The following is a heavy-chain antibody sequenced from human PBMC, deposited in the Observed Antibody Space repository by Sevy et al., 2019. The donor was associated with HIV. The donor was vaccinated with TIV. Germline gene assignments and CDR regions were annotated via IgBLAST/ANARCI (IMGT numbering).Heavy chain of an antibody. J-gene: IGHJ5*02. CDR2: IYYSGST. V-gene: IGHV4-30-4*01. CDR1: GGSISSGDYY. Sequence: SETLPLTCTVSGGSISSGDYYWSWIRQPPGKGLEWIGYIYYSGSTYYNPSLKSRVTISVDTSKNQFSLKLSSVTAADTAVYYCARTYSSSWSIDPWGQGTLVTVSS. D-gene: IGHD6-13*01. CDR3: ARTYSSSWSIDP.